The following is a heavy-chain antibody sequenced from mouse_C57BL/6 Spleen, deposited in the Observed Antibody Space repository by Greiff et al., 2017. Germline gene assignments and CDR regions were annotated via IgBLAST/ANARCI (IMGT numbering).Heavy chain of an antibody. CDR2: INPNNGGT. V-gene: IGHV1-26*01. D-gene: IGHD2-5*01. CDR3: ARDSNYPYYFDY. J-gene: IGHJ2*01. Sequence: VQLQQSGPELVKPGASVKISCKASGYTFTDYYMNWVKQSHGKSLEWIGDINPNNGGTSYNQKFKGKATLTVDKSSSTAYMELRSLTSEDSAVYYCARDSNYPYYFDYWGQGTTLTVSS. CDR1: GYTFTDYY.